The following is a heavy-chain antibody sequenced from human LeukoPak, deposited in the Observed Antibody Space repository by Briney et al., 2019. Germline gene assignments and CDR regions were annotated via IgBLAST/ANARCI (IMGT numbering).Heavy chain of an antibody. D-gene: IGHD2-8*01. J-gene: IGHJ5*02. CDR1: GFLFSRCA. V-gene: IGHV3-23*01. Sequence: GGSLRLSCAASGFLFSRCAMSWVRQAPGKGLEWVSSISGAGDIAHYAESVKGRSTISRDNSGNTLYVQMDSLRAEDTAVYYCAKVKSSLTLIGAWGQGTLVTVSS. CDR2: ISGAGDIA. CDR3: AKVKSSLTLIGA.